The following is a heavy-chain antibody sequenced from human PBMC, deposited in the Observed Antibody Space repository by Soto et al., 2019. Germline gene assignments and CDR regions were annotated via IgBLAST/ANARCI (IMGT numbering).Heavy chain of an antibody. D-gene: IGHD2-15*01. V-gene: IGHV1-69*13. CDR3: ARDRCSGGSCYSRAAWWFDP. Sequence: SVKVSFKASGGTFSSYAISWVRQAPGQGLEWMGGIIPIFGTANYAQKFQGRVTITADESTSTAYMELSSLRSEDTAVYYCARDRCSGGSCYSRAAWWFDPWGQGTLVTVSS. CDR1: GGTFSSYA. J-gene: IGHJ5*02. CDR2: IIPIFGTA.